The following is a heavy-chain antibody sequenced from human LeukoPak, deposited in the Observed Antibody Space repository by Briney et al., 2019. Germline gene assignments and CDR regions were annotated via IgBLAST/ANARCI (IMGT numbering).Heavy chain of an antibody. D-gene: IGHD6-19*01. CDR1: GFTFSSYA. V-gene: IGHV3-30-3*01. CDR3: ARGAGPFVYYYYGMDV. CDR2: ISYDGSNK. J-gene: IGHJ6*02. Sequence: GGSLRLSCAASGFTFSSYAMHWVRQAPGKGLERVAVISYDGSNKYYADSVKGRFTISRDNSKNTLYLQMNSLRAEDTAVYYCARGAGPFVYYYYGMDVWGQGTTVTVSS.